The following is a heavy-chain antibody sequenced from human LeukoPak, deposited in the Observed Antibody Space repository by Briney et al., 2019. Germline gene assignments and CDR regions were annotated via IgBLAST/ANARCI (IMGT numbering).Heavy chain of an antibody. Sequence: PETLSLTCTVSGYSISSGYYWGWIRQPPGKGLEWIGSIYHSGSTYYNPSLKSRVTISVDTSKNQFSLKLSSVTAADTAVYYCARDPLYYYGSGRVWYFDLWGRGTLVTVSS. CDR2: IYHSGST. J-gene: IGHJ2*01. CDR3: ARDPLYYYGSGRVWYFDL. CDR1: GYSISSGYY. D-gene: IGHD3-10*01. V-gene: IGHV4-38-2*02.